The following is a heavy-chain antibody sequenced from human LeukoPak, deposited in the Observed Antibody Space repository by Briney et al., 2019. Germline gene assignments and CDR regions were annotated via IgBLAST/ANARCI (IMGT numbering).Heavy chain of an antibody. CDR2: ISSSSTYI. D-gene: IGHD3-3*01. V-gene: IGHV3-21*04. Sequence: GGSLRLSCAASGFTFSAYSMNWVRQAPGKGLEWVSSISSSSTYIYYADSVKGRFTISRDNARNSLYLQMNSLRAEDTAVYYCAPPLTSFGVVNGHWGQGTLVTVSS. CDR1: GFTFSAYS. CDR3: APPLTSFGVVNGH. J-gene: IGHJ4*02.